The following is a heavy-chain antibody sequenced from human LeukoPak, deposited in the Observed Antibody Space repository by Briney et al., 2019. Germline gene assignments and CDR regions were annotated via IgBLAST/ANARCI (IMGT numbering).Heavy chain of an antibody. D-gene: IGHD6-19*01. CDR2: IFYSGST. CDR3: ARHNSWLPRFDY. Sequence: PSETLSLTCTVSGGSISSYYWSWIRQPPGKGLEWIGYIFYSGSTNYNPSLESRVTMSVDMSKNQFSLNLSSVTAADMAVYYCARHNSWLPRFDYWGQGILATVSS. CDR1: GGSISSYY. V-gene: IGHV4-59*08. J-gene: IGHJ4*02.